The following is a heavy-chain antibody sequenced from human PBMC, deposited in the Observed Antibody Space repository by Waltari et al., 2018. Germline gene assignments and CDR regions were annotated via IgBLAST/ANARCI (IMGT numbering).Heavy chain of an antibody. CDR1: GFTFSTHA. CDR2: ISYDGSNE. D-gene: IGHD1-7*01. J-gene: IGHJ4*02. CDR3: ARASGGGTNFLIDY. V-gene: IGHV3-30-3*01. Sequence: QVLLVESGGGVVQPGRSLRLSCAAPGFTFSTHAMHWVRQAPGKGLEWVGVISYDGSNEYCADSVKGRFTISRDNSKNTLYLQMNNLRTEDTAVYYCARASGGGTNFLIDYWGQGTLVTVSS.